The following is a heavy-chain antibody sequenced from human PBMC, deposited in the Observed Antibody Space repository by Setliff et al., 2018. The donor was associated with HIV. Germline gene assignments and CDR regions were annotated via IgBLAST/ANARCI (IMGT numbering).Heavy chain of an antibody. J-gene: IGHJ4*02. CDR1: RDSISSSSYY. V-gene: IGHV4-39*07. Sequence: SETLSLTCSVPRDSISSSSYYWGWIRQPPGKGLEWIGSMYYRGNTYYNPSLQSRVAISVDTSKNHFSLRLRSVTAADTAVYYCARETYYYDSSGYPGFDAWGQGTLVTVS. D-gene: IGHD3-22*01. CDR2: MYYRGNT. CDR3: ARETYYYDSSGYPGFDA.